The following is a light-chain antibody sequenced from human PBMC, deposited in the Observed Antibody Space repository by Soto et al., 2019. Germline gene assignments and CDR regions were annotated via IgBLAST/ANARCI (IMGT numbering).Light chain of an antibody. CDR3: QMYNNWVGT. CDR2: GAA. CDR1: QSISSN. V-gene: IGKV3-15*01. J-gene: IGKJ4*01. Sequence: EIVRTQSPATLSVSPGERATLSGRANQSISSNLAWYQQKPGQAPRLLTYGAATRATGIPARFSGSGSGTDFTLTINSLQSEDFAVYYCQMYNNWVGTFGGGTKV.